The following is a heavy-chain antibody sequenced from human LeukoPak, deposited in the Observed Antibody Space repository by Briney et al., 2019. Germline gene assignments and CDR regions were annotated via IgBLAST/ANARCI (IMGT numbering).Heavy chain of an antibody. CDR3: ARDHYDILTGFWHY. D-gene: IGHD3-9*01. V-gene: IGHV1-2*02. Sequence: ASVKVSCKASGYTFTGYYMHWVRQAPGQGLEWMGWINPNSGGTNYAQKFQGRVTMTRDTSISTAYMELSRLRSDDTAVYYCARDHYDILTGFWHYWGQGTLVTVSS. CDR2: INPNSGGT. CDR1: GYTFTGYY. J-gene: IGHJ4*02.